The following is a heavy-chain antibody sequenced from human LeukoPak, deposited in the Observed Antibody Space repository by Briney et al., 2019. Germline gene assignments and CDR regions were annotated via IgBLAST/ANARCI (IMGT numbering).Heavy chain of an antibody. CDR3: ARAVGDYYDSSNLDY. Sequence: SRTLSLTCTASGGSISGGGYYWSWIGPPAGKDRECIGRIYTSGSTNYNPSLKSRVTISVDTSKNQFSLKLSSVTAADTAVYYCARAVGDYYDSSNLDYWGQGTLVTVSS. CDR2: IYTSGST. D-gene: IGHD3-22*01. J-gene: IGHJ4*02. V-gene: IGHV4-61*02. CDR1: GGSISGGGYY.